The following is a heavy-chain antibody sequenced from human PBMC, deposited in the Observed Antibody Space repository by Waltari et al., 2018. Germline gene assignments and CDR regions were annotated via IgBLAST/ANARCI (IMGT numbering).Heavy chain of an antibody. D-gene: IGHD2-2*01. CDR1: GFTFSRYW. CDR3: AKSRGFEY. Sequence: EVQLVESGGGLVQPGGSLRLSCGASGFTFSRYWMSWVRQIPGKGLGWVANINYNGSQKYYVDSLKGRFTIFRDNAKNSVYLQMNSLRVEDTAVYYCAKSRGFEYWGQGTLITVSS. J-gene: IGHJ4*02. V-gene: IGHV3-7*01. CDR2: INYNGSQK.